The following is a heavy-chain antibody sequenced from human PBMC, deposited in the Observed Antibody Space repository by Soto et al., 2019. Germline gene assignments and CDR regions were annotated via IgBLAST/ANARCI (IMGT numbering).Heavy chain of an antibody. CDR1: GGSVSSGSYH. J-gene: IGHJ6*02. CDR2: IYYSVST. CDR3: ARAVTRNQYYYYYGMDV. Sequence: NPSETLSLTCTVSGGSVSSGSYHWSWIRQPPGKGLEWIGYIYYSVSTNYNPSLKSRVTISVDTSKNQFSLKLSSVTAADTAVYYCARAVTRNQYYYYYGMDVWGQGTTVTVSS. D-gene: IGHD4-17*01. V-gene: IGHV4-61*01.